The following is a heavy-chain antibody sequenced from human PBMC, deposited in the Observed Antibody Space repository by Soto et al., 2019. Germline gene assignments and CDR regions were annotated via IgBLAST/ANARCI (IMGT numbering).Heavy chain of an antibody. D-gene: IGHD3-3*01. CDR2: ISYDGSNK. V-gene: IGHV3-30*18. CDR3: AKDPRYYDFWSGHEPYYYYYGMDV. Sequence: QVQLVESGGGVVQPGRSLRLSCAVSGLTFSSYGMHWVRRTPGKGLEWVAVISYDGSNKYYAESVKGRFTISRDNSKNTLFLQMNSLRAEDTAVYYCAKDPRYYDFWSGHEPYYYYYGMDVWGQGTMVTVSS. J-gene: IGHJ6*02. CDR1: GLTFSSYG.